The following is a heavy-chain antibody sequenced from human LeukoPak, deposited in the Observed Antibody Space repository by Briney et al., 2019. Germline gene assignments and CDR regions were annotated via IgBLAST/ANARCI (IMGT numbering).Heavy chain of an antibody. CDR1: GFSFSTYA. Sequence: PGGSLRLSCAASGFSFSTYAMSWVRQAPGKGLEWVAITSYDGSNKYYADSVKGRFTISRENARNSLYLQMNSLRAEDTAMYYCARQMQSHGNFDSWGQGTLVTVSS. CDR2: TSYDGSNK. J-gene: IGHJ4*02. CDR3: ARQMQSHGNFDS. V-gene: IGHV3-30*14. D-gene: IGHD1-26*01.